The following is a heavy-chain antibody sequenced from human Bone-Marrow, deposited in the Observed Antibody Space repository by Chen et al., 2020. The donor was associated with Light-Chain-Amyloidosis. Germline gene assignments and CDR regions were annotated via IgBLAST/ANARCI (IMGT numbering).Heavy chain of an antibody. D-gene: IGHD3-22*01. Sequence: EVQLVESGGGLVQPGGSLRLSCAASGFTFSSYAMSWVRQAPGKGLEWVSAISVSGGRSYYPDAVKGRLTISRDNYKNTLYLQKNSLRGDDTAVYYCAKWGPYYYDSSGYYDTDAFDIWGQGTMVTVSS. V-gene: IGHV3-23*04. CDR3: AKWGPYYYDSSGYYDTDAFDI. CDR2: ISVSGGRS. J-gene: IGHJ3*02. CDR1: GFTFSSYA.